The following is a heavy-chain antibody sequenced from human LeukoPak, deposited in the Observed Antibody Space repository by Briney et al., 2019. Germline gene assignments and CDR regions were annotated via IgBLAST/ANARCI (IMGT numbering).Heavy chain of an antibody. J-gene: IGHJ4*02. CDR1: GGSISSGSYY. V-gene: IGHV4-61*02. CDR2: IYTSGST. CDR3: AREVAVAGPGFDY. Sequence: SETLSLTCTVSGGSISSGSYYWSWIRQPAGKGLEWIGRIYTSGSTNYNPSLKSRVTISVDTSKNQFSLKLSSVTAADTAVYYCAREVAVAGPGFDYWGQGTLVTVSS. D-gene: IGHD6-19*01.